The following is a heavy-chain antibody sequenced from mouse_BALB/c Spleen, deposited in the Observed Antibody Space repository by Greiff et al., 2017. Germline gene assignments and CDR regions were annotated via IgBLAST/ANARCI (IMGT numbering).Heavy chain of an antibody. CDR2: INPSTGYT. Sequence: VQLQQSGAELAKPGASVKMSCKASGYTFNSYWMHWVKQRPGQGLEWIGYINPSTGYTEYNQKFKDKATLTADKSSSTAYMQLSSLTSEDSAVYYCARLGMITTDYWGQGTTLTVSS. J-gene: IGHJ2*01. CDR1: GYTFNSYW. V-gene: IGHV1-7*01. D-gene: IGHD2-4*01. CDR3: ARLGMITTDY.